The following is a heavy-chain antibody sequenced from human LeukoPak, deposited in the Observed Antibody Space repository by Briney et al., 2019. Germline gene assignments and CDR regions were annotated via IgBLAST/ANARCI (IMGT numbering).Heavy chain of an antibody. CDR3: ARDTWNWFDP. CDR1: GGSISSSSYY. CDR2: IYYSGST. Sequence: SETLSLTCTVSGGSISSSSYYWGWIRQPPGKGLEWIGTIYYSGSTYYNPSLKSRVTMSVDTSKKQLSLKLSSVTAADTAVYYCARDTWNWFDPWGQGTLVTVSS. V-gene: IGHV4-39*01. J-gene: IGHJ5*02.